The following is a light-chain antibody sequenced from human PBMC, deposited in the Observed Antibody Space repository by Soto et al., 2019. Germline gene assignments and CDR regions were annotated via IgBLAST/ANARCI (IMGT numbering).Light chain of an antibody. CDR2: ENN. CDR1: NSNIGNTY. V-gene: IGLV1-51*02. J-gene: IGLJ1*01. Sequence: QSALTQPPSVSSAPGQKVTISCSGSNSNIGNTYVSWYQQLPGTAPKLLIYENNKRPSGIPDRFSGSKSGTSATLGITGLQTGDEADYYCSSYAGSNSYVVGTVTKVTVL. CDR3: SSYAGSNSYV.